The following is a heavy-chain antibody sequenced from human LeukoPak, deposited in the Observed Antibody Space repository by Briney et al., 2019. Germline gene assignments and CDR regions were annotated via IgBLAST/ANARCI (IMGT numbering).Heavy chain of an antibody. D-gene: IGHD3-16*02. CDR1: GYTFTSYD. V-gene: IGHV1-8*01. CDR3: ARSPRDYVWGSYRYTVLGY. CDR2: MNPNSGNT. J-gene: IGHJ4*02. Sequence: ASVKVSCKASGYTFTSYDINWVRQATGQGLEWMGWMNPNSGNTGYAQKLQGRVTMTTDTSTSTAYMELRSLRSDDTAVYYCARSPRDYVWGSYRYTVLGYWGQGTLVTVSS.